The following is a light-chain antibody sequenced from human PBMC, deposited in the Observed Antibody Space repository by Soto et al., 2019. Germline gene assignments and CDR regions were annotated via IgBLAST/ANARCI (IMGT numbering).Light chain of an antibody. CDR2: SAS. CDR1: QTVSTSY. Sequence: EIVLTQSPGTLSLSPGARATRSVRASQTVSTSYLAWYQQKPGQVPRLLIYSASNRATGIPDRLSGSGSGTDFTLTISRLEPEDFAVYYCQQYGSSGTFGQGTKVDIK. J-gene: IGKJ1*01. CDR3: QQYGSSGT. V-gene: IGKV3-20*01.